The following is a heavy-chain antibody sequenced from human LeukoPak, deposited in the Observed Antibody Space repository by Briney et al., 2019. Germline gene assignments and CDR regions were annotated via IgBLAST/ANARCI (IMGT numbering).Heavy chain of an antibody. CDR2: IFPIFGTA. D-gene: IGHD3-16*02. J-gene: IGHJ4*02. CDR1: GGTFSSYA. CDR3: ARGDLGDYVWGSYHIPIDY. V-gene: IGHV1-69*05. Sequence: SVKVSCKASGGTFSSYAISWVRQAPGQGLEWMGGIFPIFGTANYAQKLQGRVTITTDESTSTAYMELSSLRSEDTAVYYCARGDLGDYVWGSYHIPIDYWGQGTLVTVSS.